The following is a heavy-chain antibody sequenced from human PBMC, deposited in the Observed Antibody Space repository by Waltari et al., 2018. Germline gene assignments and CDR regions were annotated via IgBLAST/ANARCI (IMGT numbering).Heavy chain of an antibody. D-gene: IGHD3-22*01. CDR2: ISTSGGTI. J-gene: IGHJ4*02. V-gene: IGHV3-48*03. CDR3: ARRLLGDY. Sequence: EVQLVESGGGLVQPGGSLRLSCAASGFPFSNYEMNWVRQAPGKGLEWISYISTSGGTIYYADSVKGRFMISRDNAKNSLYLQMNSLRAEDTAVYYCARRLLGDYWGQGTLVTVSS. CDR1: GFPFSNYE.